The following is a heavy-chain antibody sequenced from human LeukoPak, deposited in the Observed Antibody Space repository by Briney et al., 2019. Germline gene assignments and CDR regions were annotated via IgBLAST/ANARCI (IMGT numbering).Heavy chain of an antibody. Sequence: PGGSLRLSCAASGSMFSNFGMHWVRQAPGKGLEWLAFIRKDGTREEYRDSVKGRFTISRDNSKNIMFLQMNSLRVDDTAMYYCTSLGTLWGQGTLFTVSS. J-gene: IGHJ4*02. CDR3: TSLGTL. V-gene: IGHV3-30*02. CDR1: GSMFSNFG. CDR2: IRKDGTRE.